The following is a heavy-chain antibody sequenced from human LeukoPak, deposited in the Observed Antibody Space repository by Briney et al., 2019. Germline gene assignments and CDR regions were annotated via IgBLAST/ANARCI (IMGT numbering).Heavy chain of an antibody. CDR2: INPYSGGT. V-gene: IGHV1-2*02. D-gene: IGHD4-23*01. Sequence: ASVKASCKASGYTFTGYCIHWVRQAPGQGLEWMGWINPYSGGTNYAQKFQGRVTMTSDTSISTAYMELSRLISDDTAVYYCARDRRWLTAWFDPWGQGTLVTVSS. J-gene: IGHJ5*02. CDR3: ARDRRWLTAWFDP. CDR1: GYTFTGYC.